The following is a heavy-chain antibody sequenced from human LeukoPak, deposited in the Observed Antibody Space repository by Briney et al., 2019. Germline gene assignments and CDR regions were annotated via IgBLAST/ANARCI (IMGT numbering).Heavy chain of an antibody. CDR1: GFTFDDYA. J-gene: IGHJ4*02. CDR3: AKDMSGNTYYGSGSFDY. CDR2: ISWNSGSI. D-gene: IGHD3-10*01. V-gene: IGHV3-9*03. Sequence: GGSLRLSCAASGFTFDDYAMHWVRQAPGKGLEWVSGISWNSGSIGYADSVKGRFTISRDNAKNSLYLQMNSLRAEDMALYYCAKDMSGNTYYGSGSFDYWSQGTLVTVSS.